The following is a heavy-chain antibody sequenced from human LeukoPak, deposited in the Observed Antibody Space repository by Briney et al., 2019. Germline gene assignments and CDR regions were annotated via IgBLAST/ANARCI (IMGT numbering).Heavy chain of an antibody. V-gene: IGHV1-2*02. J-gene: IGHJ4*02. Sequence: ASVKVSCKASGYTFTGHYIHWVRQAPGQGLEWVGWINPKNAATNYAQKFQGRVTMTRDTSTGTAYMEVNALRSDDTAVYYCARTLYIASAPGGFDYWGQGTLVTVSS. CDR1: GYTFTGHY. D-gene: IGHD3-16*01. CDR2: INPKNAAT. CDR3: ARTLYIASAPGGFDY.